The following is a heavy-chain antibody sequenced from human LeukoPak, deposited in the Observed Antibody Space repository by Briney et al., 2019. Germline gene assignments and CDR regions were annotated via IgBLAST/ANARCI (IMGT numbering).Heavy chain of an antibody. Sequence: SETLSLTCTVFGGSISSYYWSWIRQPPGKGLEWIGYIYYSGSTNYNPSLKSRVTISVDTSKNQFSLKLSSVTAADTAVYYCARSEYSSSWALFDYWGQGTLVTVSS. D-gene: IGHD6-13*01. J-gene: IGHJ4*02. V-gene: IGHV4-59*01. CDR2: IYYSGST. CDR3: ARSEYSSSWALFDY. CDR1: GGSISSYY.